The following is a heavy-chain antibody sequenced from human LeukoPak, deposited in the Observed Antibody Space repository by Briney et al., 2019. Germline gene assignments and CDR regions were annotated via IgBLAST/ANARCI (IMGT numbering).Heavy chain of an antibody. V-gene: IGHV3-48*02. CDR1: GLSLSGYS. Sequence: PGGSLRLSCSVSGLSLSGYSMNWVRQAPGKGLGWVSYISASGTTRYYVDSVKGRFTGSRDNAKNSLYLQMNSLRDEDTAVYYCALYYYDTSGYPSFDYWGQGTLVTVSS. J-gene: IGHJ4*02. CDR3: ALYYYDTSGYPSFDY. D-gene: IGHD3-22*01. CDR2: ISASGTTR.